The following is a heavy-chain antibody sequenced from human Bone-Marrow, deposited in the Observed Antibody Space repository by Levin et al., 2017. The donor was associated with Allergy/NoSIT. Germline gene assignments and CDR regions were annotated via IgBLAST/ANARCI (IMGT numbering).Heavy chain of an antibody. D-gene: IGHD3-10*02. CDR1: GFTFSSYA. V-gene: IGHV3-23*01. J-gene: IGHJ4*02. CDR3: ARDTAVRGADRFDY. Sequence: GGSLRLSCAASGFTFSSYAMSWVRQAPGKGLEWVSAITGCGASTYYADSVKGRFTISRDNSKNTLYLQMNSLRAEDTAVYYCARDTAVRGADRFDYWGQGTLVAVSS. CDR2: ITGCGAST.